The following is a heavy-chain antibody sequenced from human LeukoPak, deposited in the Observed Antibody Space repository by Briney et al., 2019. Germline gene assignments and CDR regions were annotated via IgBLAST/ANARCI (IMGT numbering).Heavy chain of an antibody. D-gene: IGHD6-19*01. J-gene: IGHJ6*02. Sequence: ASVKVSCEASGYTFTSYAMNWVRQAPGQGLEWMGWINTNTGNPTYAQGFTGRFVFSLDTSVSTAYLQISSLKAEDTAVYYCARDCKIAVAGCDYYYYGMDVWGQGTTVTVSS. CDR1: GYTFTSYA. CDR3: ARDCKIAVAGCDYYYYGMDV. V-gene: IGHV7-4-1*02. CDR2: INTNTGNP.